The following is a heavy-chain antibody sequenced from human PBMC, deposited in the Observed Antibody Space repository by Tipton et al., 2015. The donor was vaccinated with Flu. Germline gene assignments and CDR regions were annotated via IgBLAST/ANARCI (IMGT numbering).Heavy chain of an antibody. Sequence: SLRLSCAASGFTFDDYAMHWVRQAPGKGLEWVSGISWNSGSIGYADSVKGRFTISRDNAKNSLYLQMNSLRAEDTALYYCARDLGVVITFPTNWGQGTLVTVSS. CDR3: ARDLGVVITFPTN. CDR2: ISWNSGSI. CDR1: GFTFDDYA. V-gene: IGHV3-9*01. J-gene: IGHJ4*02. D-gene: IGHD3-3*01.